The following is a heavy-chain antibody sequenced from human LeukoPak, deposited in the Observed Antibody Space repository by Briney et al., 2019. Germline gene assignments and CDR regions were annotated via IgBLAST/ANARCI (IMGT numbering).Heavy chain of an antibody. J-gene: IGHJ5*02. D-gene: IGHD2-2*01. V-gene: IGHV4-4*02. Sequence: TSGTLSLTCAVSGGSISSSNWWSWVRQPPGRGLEWIGEIYHSGSTYYNPSLKSRVTISVDRSKNQFSLKLSSVTAADTAVYYCASRYCSSTSCYWFDPWGQGTLVTVSS. CDR1: GGSISSSNW. CDR3: ASRYCSSTSCYWFDP. CDR2: IYHSGST.